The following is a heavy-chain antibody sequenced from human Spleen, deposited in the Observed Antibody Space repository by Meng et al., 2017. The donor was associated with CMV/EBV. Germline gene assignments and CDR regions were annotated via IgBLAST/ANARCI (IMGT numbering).Heavy chain of an antibody. CDR2: ISIYDGHT. J-gene: IGHJ4*02. V-gene: IGHV1-18*01. CDR1: GYSFSRYG. D-gene: IGHD1-14*01. CDR3: ARDDAKKGFEPDY. Sequence: ASGYSFSRYGITWVRQAPGQGLEWMGWISIYDGHTNYAQKFQGRVTMTTDTSTSTAYMELKSLRSDDTAVYYCARDDAKKGFEPDYCGQGTLVTVS.